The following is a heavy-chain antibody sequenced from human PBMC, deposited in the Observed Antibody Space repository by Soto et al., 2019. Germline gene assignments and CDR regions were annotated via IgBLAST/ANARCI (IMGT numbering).Heavy chain of an antibody. CDR1: GYIFTTYW. J-gene: IGHJ6*02. Sequence: GESLEISGTSYGYIFTTYWIAWVRQMTGKGLEWMGSIHPGESDTRYSPSFQGQVTISADRSITTAYLQWSSLKASDTAMYYCARHEANYYQYYGMDVWGQGTTVTVSS. D-gene: IGHD1-7*01. V-gene: IGHV5-51*01. CDR2: IHPGESDT. CDR3: ARHEANYYQYYGMDV.